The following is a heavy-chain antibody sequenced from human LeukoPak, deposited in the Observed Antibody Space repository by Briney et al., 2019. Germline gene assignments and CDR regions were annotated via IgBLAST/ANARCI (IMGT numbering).Heavy chain of an antibody. J-gene: IGHJ6*03. CDR1: GFTFTNNF. CDR2: INHSGSI. Sequence: GSLRLSCAASGFTFTNNFMSWIRQPPGKGLEWIGEINHSGSIKRNPSLKSRVTISVDTSKNQFSLKLSSVTAADTAVYYCARRVGRYFGERAYYYNYMDVWDKGTTVTISS. CDR3: ARRVGRYFGERAYYYNYMDV. V-gene: IGHV4-34*01. D-gene: IGHD3-10*01.